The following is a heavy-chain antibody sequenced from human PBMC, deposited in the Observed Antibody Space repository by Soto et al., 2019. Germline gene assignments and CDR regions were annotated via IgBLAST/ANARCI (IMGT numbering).Heavy chain of an antibody. V-gene: IGHV1-46*01. CDR3: AHQSRVGATKRHSSYYYYGMDV. J-gene: IGHJ6*02. CDR2: INPSGGST. Sequence: APGQGLEWMGIINPSGGSTSYAQKFQGRVTMTRDTSTSTVYMELSSLRSEDTAVYYCAHQSRVGATKRHSSYYYYGMDVWGQGTTVTVSS. D-gene: IGHD1-26*01.